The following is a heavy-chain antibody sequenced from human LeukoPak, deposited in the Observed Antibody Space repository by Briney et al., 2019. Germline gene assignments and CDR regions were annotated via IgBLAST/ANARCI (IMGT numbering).Heavy chain of an antibody. CDR1: GFTFDDYG. CDR3: ARVSYSNYDSFLDY. D-gene: IGHD4-11*01. CDR2: INWNGGNT. V-gene: IGHV3-20*04. Sequence: GGSLRLSCAASGFTFDDYGMSWVRQAPGKGLEWVSGINWNGGNTDYADSVKGRFTISRDNAKNSLYLQMNSLRAEDTALYYCARVSYSNYDSFLDYWGQGTLVTASS. J-gene: IGHJ4*02.